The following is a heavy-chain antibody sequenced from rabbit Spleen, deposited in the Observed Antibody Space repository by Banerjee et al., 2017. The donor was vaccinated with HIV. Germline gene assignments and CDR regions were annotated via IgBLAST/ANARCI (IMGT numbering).Heavy chain of an antibody. CDR2: IWTDSDGKT. CDR1: GFDFDRNYF. V-gene: IGHV1S45*01. Sequence: QEQLVESGGGLVKPGASLTLTCTASGFDFDRNYFMCWVRQAPGKGLEWIGCIWTDSDGKTNYAHWAEGRFTISKTSSTTGTLQVTSLTVADTATYFCARTDHSNFWLTRLDLWGPGTLVTVS. CDR3: ARTDHSNFWLTRLDL. J-gene: IGHJ3*01. D-gene: IGHD4-1*01.